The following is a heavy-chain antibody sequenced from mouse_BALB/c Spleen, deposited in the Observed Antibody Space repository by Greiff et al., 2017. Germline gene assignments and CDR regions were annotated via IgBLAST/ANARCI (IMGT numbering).Heavy chain of an antibody. J-gene: IGHJ2*01. CDR3: ARRWEEDFDY. Sequence: QVQLQQSGAELAKPGASVKMSCKASGYTFTSYWMHWVKQRPGQGLEWIGYINPSTGYTEYNQKFKDKATLTVDKSSSTAYMQLSSLTSEDSAVYYCARRWEEDFDYWGQGTTLTVSS. CDR1: GYTFTSYW. CDR2: INPSTGYT. V-gene: IGHV1-7*01. D-gene: IGHD4-1*01.